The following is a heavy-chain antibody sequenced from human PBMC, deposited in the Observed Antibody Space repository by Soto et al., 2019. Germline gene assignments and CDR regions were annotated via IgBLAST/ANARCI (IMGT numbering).Heavy chain of an antibody. J-gene: IGHJ4*02. CDR2: VYYSGST. D-gene: IGHD1-1*01. CDR1: GASFSSYY. V-gene: IGHV4-59*01. Sequence: QVQLQESGPGLVKPSETLSLTCTVSGASFSSYYWSWIRQPPGKGLEWIGYVYYSGSTNYNPSLKSRVTISVDTSKNQFSLKLSSVTAADTAMYYCARDTTPSLWGQGTLVTVSS. CDR3: ARDTTPSL.